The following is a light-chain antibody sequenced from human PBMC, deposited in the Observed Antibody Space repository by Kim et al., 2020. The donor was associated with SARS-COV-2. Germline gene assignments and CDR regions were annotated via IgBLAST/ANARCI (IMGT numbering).Light chain of an antibody. CDR3: SSYAGSNNGV. CDR1: SSDIGRYDY. CDR2: DVT. J-gene: IGLJ2*01. Sequence: GQSVTISCTGSSSDIGRYDYVSWYQQYPGKAPKLIIYDVTKRPSGVPDRFSGSKSANTASLTVSGLQAEDEADYYCSSYAGSNNGVFGGGTQLTVL. V-gene: IGLV2-8*01.